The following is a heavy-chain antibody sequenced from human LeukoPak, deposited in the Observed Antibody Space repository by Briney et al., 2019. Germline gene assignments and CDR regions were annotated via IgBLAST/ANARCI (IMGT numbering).Heavy chain of an antibody. J-gene: IGHJ4*02. CDR3: ARAEEGYYDSSGYPD. CDR2: ISAYNGNT. Sequence: ASVKVSCKASGYTFTSYGISWVRQAPGRGLEWMGWISAYNGNTNYAQKLQGRVTMTTDTSTSTAYMELRSLRSDDTAVYYCARAEEGYYDSSGYPDWGQGTLVTVSS. V-gene: IGHV1-18*01. CDR1: GYTFTSYG. D-gene: IGHD3-22*01.